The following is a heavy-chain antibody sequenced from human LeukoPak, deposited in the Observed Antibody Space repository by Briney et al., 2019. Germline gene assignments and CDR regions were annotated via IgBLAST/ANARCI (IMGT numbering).Heavy chain of an antibody. V-gene: IGHV3-53*05. CDR3: AREIEGFDY. CDR1: GFTVSNTY. CDR2: IYSGGTT. J-gene: IGHJ4*02. Sequence: GGSLRLSCAASGFTVSNTYMTWVRQAPGKGLEWVSFIYSGGTTNYADSVKGRFTISRDNSKNTLYLQMNSLRAEDTAVYYCAREIEGFDYWGQGTLVTVSS.